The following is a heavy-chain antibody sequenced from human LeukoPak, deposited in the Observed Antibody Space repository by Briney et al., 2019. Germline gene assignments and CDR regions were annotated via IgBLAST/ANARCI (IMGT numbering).Heavy chain of an antibody. CDR3: ALPTDTSSVIAFDH. CDR1: GFSMSAGRVG. D-gene: IGHD6-6*01. V-gene: IGHV2-5*01. CDR2: IYSTDDE. J-gene: IGHJ4*02. Sequence: ESGPTLVTPTQTLTLTCTLSGFSMSAGRVGVGWIGQPPGKALEWLAVIYSTDDERYSSSLKALLTITKDTSKNPVVLTVTNLDPVDTATYSCALPTDTSSVIAFDHWGQGTLVTGSS.